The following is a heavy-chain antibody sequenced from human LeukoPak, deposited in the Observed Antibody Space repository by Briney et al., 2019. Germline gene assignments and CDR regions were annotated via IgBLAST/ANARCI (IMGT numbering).Heavy chain of an antibody. CDR3: AKQVGSGWYYFDY. J-gene: IGHJ4*02. CDR1: GFTFSSYA. CDR2: ISGSGGST. V-gene: IGHV3-23*01. Sequence: GGSLRLSCAASGFTFSSYAMSWVRQAPGKGLEWVSAISGSGGSTYYADSVKRRFTISRDNSKNTLYLQMNSLRAEDTAVYYCAKQVGSGWYYFDYWGQGTLVTVSS. D-gene: IGHD6-19*01.